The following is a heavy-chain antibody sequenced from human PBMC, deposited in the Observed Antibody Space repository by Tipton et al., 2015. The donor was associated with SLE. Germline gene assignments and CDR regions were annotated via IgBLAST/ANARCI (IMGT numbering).Heavy chain of an antibody. CDR1: GGSISSGGYY. CDR2: IYYSGST. Sequence: TLSLTCTVSGGSISSGGYYWSWIRQHPGKGLEWIGYIYYSGSTYYNPSFKSRVTISVDTSKNQFSLKLSSVTAADTAVYYCARGGSSWPDAFDIWGQGTMVTVSS. J-gene: IGHJ3*02. CDR3: ARGGSSWPDAFDI. V-gene: IGHV4-31*03. D-gene: IGHD6-13*01.